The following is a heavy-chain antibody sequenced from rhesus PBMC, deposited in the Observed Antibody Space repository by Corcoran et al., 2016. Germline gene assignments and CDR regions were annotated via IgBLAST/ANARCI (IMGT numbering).Heavy chain of an antibody. CDR1: GFTFSNYW. Sequence: GESGGGLVQPGGSLRLSCAASGFTFSNYWMSWVRQAPGKGLEWVGFIKNKADGGTAAYAESVKGRFTISRDDSKNTLYLQMNSLKTEDTAVYYCARDLTYSSGWYGFDYWGQGVLVTVSS. CDR2: IKNKADGGTA. V-gene: IGHV3S11*01. CDR3: ARDLTYSSGWYGFDY. J-gene: IGHJ4*01. D-gene: IGHD6-31*01.